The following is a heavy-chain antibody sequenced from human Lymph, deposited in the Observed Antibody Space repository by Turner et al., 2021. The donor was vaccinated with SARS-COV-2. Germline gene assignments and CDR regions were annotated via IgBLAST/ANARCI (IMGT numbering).Heavy chain of an antibody. CDR1: GFTFSSYS. Sequence: EVQLVESGGGLVKPGGSLRPSCAASGFTFSSYSMNWVRQAPGKGLEWVSSISSRGSYIYYADSVKGRFNISRDKAKNSLYLQINSLRADDTAVYYCAREKLGELFDYWGQGTLVTVSS. J-gene: IGHJ4*02. D-gene: IGHD3-10*01. CDR2: ISSRGSYI. V-gene: IGHV3-21*01. CDR3: AREKLGELFDY.